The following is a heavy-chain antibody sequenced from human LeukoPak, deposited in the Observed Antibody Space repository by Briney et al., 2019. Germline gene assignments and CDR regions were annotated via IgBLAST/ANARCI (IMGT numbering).Heavy chain of an antibody. D-gene: IGHD3-10*01. CDR2: VRGAT. CDR3: ARDRLDGSGSFQPLGYFDY. J-gene: IGHJ4*02. CDR1: ASSISSSCY. V-gene: IGHV4-38-2*02. Sequence: SETLSPTCIASASSISSSCYYSWIPQPPGKGREWSGSVRGATYSNPSLQSPVTISVDTYNNDFPLKLTSVTAADTDVYYCARDRLDGSGSFQPLGYFDYWGQGILVSVSS.